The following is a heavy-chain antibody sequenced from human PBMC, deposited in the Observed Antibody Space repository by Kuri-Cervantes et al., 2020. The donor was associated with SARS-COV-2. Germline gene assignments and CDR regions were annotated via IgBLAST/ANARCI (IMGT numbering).Heavy chain of an antibody. D-gene: IGHD5-18*01. CDR1: GFTFSSYW. J-gene: IGHJ4*02. Sequence: GESLKISCAASGFTFSSYWMSWVHQAPGKGLEWVSVIYSGGSTYYADSVKGRFTISRDNSKNSLYLQMNSLRTEDTALYYCAKDSVDTAMVFDYWGQGTLVTVS. CDR2: IYSGGST. CDR3: AKDSVDTAMVFDY. V-gene: IGHV3-53*05.